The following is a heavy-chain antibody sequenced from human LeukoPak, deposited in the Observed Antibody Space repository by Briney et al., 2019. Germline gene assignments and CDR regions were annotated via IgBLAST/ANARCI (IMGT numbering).Heavy chain of an antibody. CDR1: GFTFSTYA. J-gene: IGHJ4*02. CDR3: AKRTAMVTDYFDS. V-gene: IGHV3-43*02. Sequence: GSLRLSCAASGFTFSTYAMSWVRQAPGKGLEWVSVISGDGGSTSYADSVKGRFTISRDNSKNSLYLQMNSLRTEDTALCYCAKRTAMVTDYFDSWGQGTLVTVSS. D-gene: IGHD5-18*01. CDR2: ISGDGGST.